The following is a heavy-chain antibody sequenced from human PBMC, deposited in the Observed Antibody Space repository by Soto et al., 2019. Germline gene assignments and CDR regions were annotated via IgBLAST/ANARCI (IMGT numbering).Heavy chain of an antibody. D-gene: IGHD6-19*01. CDR1: GFPLSIPEMG. CDR3: ARIPPRSGWEGFDY. J-gene: IGHJ4*02. Sequence: QVTLKESGPVLLKPTEPLTLTCTVSGFPLSIPEMGGGWVRQPPGKALEWLAHIFSNDEKSYTTSLKSRLTISKDSSRGQVVLTITNMDPLDTATYYCARIPPRSGWEGFDYWGQGTLVTVSS. CDR2: IFSNDEK. V-gene: IGHV2-26*01.